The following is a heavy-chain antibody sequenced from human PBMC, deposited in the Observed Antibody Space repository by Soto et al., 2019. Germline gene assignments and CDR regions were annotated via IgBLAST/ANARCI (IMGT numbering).Heavy chain of an antibody. V-gene: IGHV5-10-1*01. D-gene: IGHD2-2*01. Sequence: PGESLKISCKGSGYSFTSYWISWVRQMPGKGLEWMGRIDPSDSYTNYSPPFQGHVTISADKSISTAYLQWSSLKASDTAMYYCARHLIVVVLAAIRNGWFDPWGQGTLVTVSS. CDR1: GYSFTSYW. CDR3: ARHLIVVVLAAIRNGWFDP. CDR2: IDPSDSYT. J-gene: IGHJ5*02.